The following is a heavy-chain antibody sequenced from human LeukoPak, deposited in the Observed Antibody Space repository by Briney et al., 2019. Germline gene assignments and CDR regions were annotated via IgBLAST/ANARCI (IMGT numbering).Heavy chain of an antibody. CDR1: GFTFSSYE. V-gene: IGHV3-48*03. CDR2: ISNGGYTA. Sequence: PGGSLRLSCVASGFTFSSYEMNWVRQAPGMGLEWISYISNGGYTAYYASSVNGRFTVSRDDAKNTLYLQMDSLRVEDTALYYCVREVVAVKWFDPWGQGTLVTVSS. CDR3: VREVVAVKWFDP. D-gene: IGHD2-15*01. J-gene: IGHJ5*02.